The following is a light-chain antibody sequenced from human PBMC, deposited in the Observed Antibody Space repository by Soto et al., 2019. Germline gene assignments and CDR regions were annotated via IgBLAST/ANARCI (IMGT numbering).Light chain of an antibody. CDR1: SSDVGGYNY. J-gene: IGLJ2*01. V-gene: IGLV2-14*01. Sequence: QSALTQPASVSGSPGQSITISCTGTSSDVGGYNYVSWYQHHPGKAPKLMIYEVSNRPSGISNRFSGSKSGNTAPLTISGLQAEDEADYSCSSYTSSNTVVFGGGTKVTVL. CDR3: SSYTSSNTVV. CDR2: EVS.